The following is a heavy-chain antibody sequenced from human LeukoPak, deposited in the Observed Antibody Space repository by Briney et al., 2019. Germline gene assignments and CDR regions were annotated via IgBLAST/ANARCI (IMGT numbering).Heavy chain of an antibody. D-gene: IGHD1-26*01. CDR2: INHSGST. CDR1: GGSFSGYY. V-gene: IGHV4-34*01. J-gene: IGHJ4*02. Sequence: PSETLSLTCAVYGGSFSGYYWSWIRQPPGKGLEWIGEINHSGSTNYNPSLKSRVTISVDTSKNRFSLKLSSVTAADTAVYYCARSPTRKFLYSGSYYLDYWGQGTLVTVSS. CDR3: ARSPTRKFLYSGSYYLDY.